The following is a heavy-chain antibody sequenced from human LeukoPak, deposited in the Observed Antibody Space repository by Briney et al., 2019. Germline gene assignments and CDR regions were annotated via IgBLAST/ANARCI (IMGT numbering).Heavy chain of an antibody. J-gene: IGHJ6*03. CDR3: AKDSGGDDYVWGSYRYIHRRQYYYMDV. D-gene: IGHD3-16*02. V-gene: IGHV3-43D*03. CDR1: GFTFDDYA. Sequence: GGSLRLSCAASGFTFDDYAMHWVRQAPGKGLEWVSLISWDGGSTYYADSVKGRFTISRDNSKNSLYLQMNSLRAEDTALYYCAKDSGGDDYVWGSYRYIHRRQYYYMDVWGKGTTVTVSS. CDR2: ISWDGGST.